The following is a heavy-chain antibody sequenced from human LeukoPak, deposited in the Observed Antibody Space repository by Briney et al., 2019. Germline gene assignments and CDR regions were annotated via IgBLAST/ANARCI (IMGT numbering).Heavy chain of an antibody. CDR3: AKAASGSYHFDY. Sequence: GGSLRLSCAASGFTFSSSAMSWVRQAPGKGLEWVSTFSFSGADTYYADSVKGRFTISRDNSKNTLYLQMNSLRAEDTAVYYCAKAASGSYHFDYWGQGTLVTVSS. J-gene: IGHJ4*02. D-gene: IGHD1-26*01. V-gene: IGHV3-23*01. CDR1: GFTFSSSA. CDR2: FSFSGADT.